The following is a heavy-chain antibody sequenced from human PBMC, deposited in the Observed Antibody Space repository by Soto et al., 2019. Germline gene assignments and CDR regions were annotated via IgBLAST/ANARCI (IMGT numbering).Heavy chain of an antibody. CDR2: ISYDGSNK. CDR3: ARETPGYSYGYFDY. V-gene: IGHV3-30-3*01. CDR1: GFTFSSYA. Sequence: PGRSQRLSCAASGFTFSSYAMHWVLQAPGKGLEWVAVISYDGSNKYYADSVKGRFTISRDNSKNTLYLQMNSLRAEDTAVYYCARETPGYSYGYFDYWGQGTLVTVSS. J-gene: IGHJ4*02. D-gene: IGHD5-18*01.